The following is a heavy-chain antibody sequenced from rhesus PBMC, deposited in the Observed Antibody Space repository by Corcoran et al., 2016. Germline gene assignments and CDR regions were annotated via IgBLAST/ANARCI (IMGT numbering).Heavy chain of an antibody. J-gene: IGHJ4*01. CDR3: ARMDGSGYYGLIFDY. Sequence: QVTLKESGPALVKPTQTLTLTCTFSGFSLSTSGMGVGWIRQSSRHTLEWLAHIYWDDDKRYSTSLKSRLTISKDTSKNQVVLTMTNMDPVDTATYYCARMDGSGYYGLIFDYWGQGVLVTVSS. D-gene: IGHD3-28*01. V-gene: IGHV2-1*01. CDR1: GFSLSTSGMG. CDR2: IYWDDDK.